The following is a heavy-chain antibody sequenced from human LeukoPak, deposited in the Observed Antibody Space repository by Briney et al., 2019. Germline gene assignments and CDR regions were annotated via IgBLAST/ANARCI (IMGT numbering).Heavy chain of an antibody. CDR2: ISYDGSNK. J-gene: IGHJ3*02. CDR1: GFTFSSYA. Sequence: GGSLRLSCAASGFTFSSYAMHWVRQAPGKGLEWVAVISYDGSNKYYADSVKGRFTISRDNSKNTLYLQMNSLRAEDTAVYYCARALQLWFNLVTYDAFDIWGQGTMVTVSS. V-gene: IGHV3-30-3*01. D-gene: IGHD5-18*01. CDR3: ARALQLWFNLVTYDAFDI.